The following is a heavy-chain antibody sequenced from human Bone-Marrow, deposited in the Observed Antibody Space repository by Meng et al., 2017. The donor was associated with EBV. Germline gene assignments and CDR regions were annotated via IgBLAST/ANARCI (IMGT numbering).Heavy chain of an antibody. D-gene: IGHD2-2*01. CDR3: ARDCSSTSCFDFDP. CDR1: GYTFTSYD. V-gene: IGHV1-8*01. CDR2: MNPNSANT. Sequence: QVQLVQSGAEVKKPGAPVTVSCKASGYTFTSYDINWVRQATGQGLEWMGWMNPNSANTGCAQKFQGRVTMTRDTSISTAYMELSSLRSEDTAVYYCARDCSSTSCFDFDPWGQGTLVTVSS. J-gene: IGHJ5*02.